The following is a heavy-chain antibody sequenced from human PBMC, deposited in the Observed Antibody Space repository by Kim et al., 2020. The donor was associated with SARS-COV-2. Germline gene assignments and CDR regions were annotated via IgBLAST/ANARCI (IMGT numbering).Heavy chain of an antibody. D-gene: IGHD2-21*02. CDR1: GFTFSSYG. J-gene: IGHJ3*02. Sequence: GGSLRLSCAASGFTFSSYGMHWVRQAPGKGLEWVAVISYDGSNKYYADSVKGRFTISRDNSKNTLYLQMNSLRAEDTAVYYCASKGVVTPHDAFDIWGQG. CDR3: ASKGVVTPHDAFDI. V-gene: IGHV3-30*03. CDR2: ISYDGSNK.